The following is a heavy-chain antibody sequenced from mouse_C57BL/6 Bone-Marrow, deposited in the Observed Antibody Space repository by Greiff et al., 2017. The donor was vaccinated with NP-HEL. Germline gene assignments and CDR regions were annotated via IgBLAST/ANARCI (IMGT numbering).Heavy chain of an antibody. Sequence: QVQLQQPGAELVKPGASVKLSCKASGYTFTSYWMQWVKQRPGQGLEWIGEIDPSDSYTNYNQKFKGKATLTVDTSSSTDYMQLSSLTSEDSAVYYCARWPFDYWGQGTTLTVSS. CDR3: ARWPFDY. V-gene: IGHV1-50*01. J-gene: IGHJ2*01. CDR1: GYTFTSYW. CDR2: IDPSDSYT.